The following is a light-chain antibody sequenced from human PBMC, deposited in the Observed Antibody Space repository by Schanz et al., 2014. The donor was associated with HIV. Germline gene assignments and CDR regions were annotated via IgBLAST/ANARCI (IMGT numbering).Light chain of an antibody. Sequence: QSALTQPPSASGSPGQSVTITCTGTSSDVGGYDFVSWYQQHPGKAPKVIIYDVSVRPSGVSNSFSGYKSGDTASLTISGLQAEDEADFYFSSYTTSRTWVFGGGTKLTVL. V-gene: IGLV2-14*03. J-gene: IGLJ3*02. CDR1: SSDVGGYDF. CDR2: DVS. CDR3: SSYTTSRTWV.